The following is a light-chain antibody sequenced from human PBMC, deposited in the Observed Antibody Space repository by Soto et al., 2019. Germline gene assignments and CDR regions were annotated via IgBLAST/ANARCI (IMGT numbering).Light chain of an antibody. V-gene: IGKV3-20*01. J-gene: IGKJ4*01. Sequence: EIVLTQSPGTLSLSPGERATLSCRASQSVMGSYLAWYQQKPGQAPRLLIFHASTRATGIPDRFSGSGSGTDFTLTVSRLEPEDSAVYYCQRYNNWPLTFGGGTKVESK. CDR2: HAS. CDR1: QSVMGSY. CDR3: QRYNNWPLT.